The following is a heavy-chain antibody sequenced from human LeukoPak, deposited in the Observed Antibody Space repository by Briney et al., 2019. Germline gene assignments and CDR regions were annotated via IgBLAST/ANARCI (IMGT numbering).Heavy chain of an antibody. V-gene: IGHV3-33*01. J-gene: IGHJ5*02. CDR2: IWYDGSNE. Sequence: GGSVRLSCVASGITFSSFGMHRVRQAPAPGPEWVAFIWYDGSNEYYADSVKGRFTISRDNSKNTLYLQMNSLRAEDTAVYYCARDSPLTAGPFDPWGQGTLVTVSS. CDR3: ARDSPLTAGPFDP. D-gene: IGHD1-14*01. CDR1: GITFSSFG.